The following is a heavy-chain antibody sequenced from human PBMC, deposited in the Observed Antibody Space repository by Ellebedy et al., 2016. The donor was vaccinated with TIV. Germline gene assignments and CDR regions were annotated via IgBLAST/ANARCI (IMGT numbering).Heavy chain of an antibody. CDR1: GFTFSDYY. V-gene: IGHV3-11*01. Sequence: GESLKISCAASGFTFSDYYMSWIRQAPGKGLEWVSYISSSGSTIYYADSVKGRFTISRDNSKNTLYLQMNSLRAEDTAVYYCARAVGGDYYSKCMDVWGQGTTVTVSS. J-gene: IGHJ6*02. CDR3: ARAVGGDYYSKCMDV. D-gene: IGHD4-17*01. CDR2: ISSSGSTI.